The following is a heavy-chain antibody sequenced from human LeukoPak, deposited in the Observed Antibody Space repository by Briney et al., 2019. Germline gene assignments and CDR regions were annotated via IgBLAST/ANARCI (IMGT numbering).Heavy chain of an antibody. Sequence: ASVKVSCKASGYTFTDYYMHWVRQAPGRGLEWMGRINPNSGGTSSARKFQGRVTVTRDTSISTVYMELSRLTSDDTAVYYCARSPSGWYGDYWGQGTLVTVSS. CDR2: INPNSGGT. CDR1: GYTFTDYY. V-gene: IGHV1-2*06. D-gene: IGHD6-19*01. CDR3: ARSPSGWYGDY. J-gene: IGHJ4*02.